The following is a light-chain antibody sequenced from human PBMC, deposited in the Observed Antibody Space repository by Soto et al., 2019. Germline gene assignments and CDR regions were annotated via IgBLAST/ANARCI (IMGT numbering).Light chain of an antibody. Sequence: QSALTQPASVSGSPGQSISISCSGTSRDIGAYNYVSWYLQHPGKAPKLMIYEVGNRPSGVSNRFSGSKSGNTASLTISGLQAEDEADYYCFSYADGSIYVFGTGTQLTVL. CDR3: FSYADGSIYV. J-gene: IGLJ1*01. V-gene: IGLV2-14*01. CDR2: EVG. CDR1: SRDIGAYNY.